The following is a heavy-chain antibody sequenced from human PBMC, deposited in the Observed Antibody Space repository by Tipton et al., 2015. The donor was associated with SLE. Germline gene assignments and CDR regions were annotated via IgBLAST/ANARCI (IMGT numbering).Heavy chain of an antibody. Sequence: SLRLSCAASGFTFSSYGMHWVRQAPGKGLEGVAVIWYDGSNKYYADSVKGRFTISRDNSKNTLYLQMNSLRAEDAAVYYCAKECAVTSYFGYWRQGTLVTVSA. J-gene: IGHJ4*02. CDR1: GFTFSSYG. CDR2: IWYDGSNK. CDR3: AKECAVTSYFGY. V-gene: IGHV3-33*06. D-gene: IGHD4-17*01.